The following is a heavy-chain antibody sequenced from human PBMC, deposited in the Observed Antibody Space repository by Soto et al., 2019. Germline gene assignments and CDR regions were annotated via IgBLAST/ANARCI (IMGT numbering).Heavy chain of an antibody. D-gene: IGHD4-4*01. CDR1: GFTFSSYG. Sequence: LRLSCAASGFTFSSYGMHWVRQAPGKGLEWVAVISYDGSNKYYADSVKGRFTISRDNSKNTLYLQMNSLRAEDTAVYYCAKDLGAVTTLARYYGMDVWGQGTTVTVSS. CDR2: ISYDGSNK. CDR3: AKDLGAVTTLARYYGMDV. J-gene: IGHJ6*02. V-gene: IGHV3-30*18.